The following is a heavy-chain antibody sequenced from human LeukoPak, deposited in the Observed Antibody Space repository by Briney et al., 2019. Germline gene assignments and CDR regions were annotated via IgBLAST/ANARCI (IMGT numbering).Heavy chain of an antibody. V-gene: IGHV3-33*08. CDR2: IWYDGSNK. Sequence: GGSLRLSCAASGFSFSNCGMHWVRQAPGKGLEWVAVIWYDGSNKYYADSVKGRFSISRDNSNNTLYLQMNSLRAEDTAVYYCARVGSSGWPNYFDSWGQGTLVTVSS. CDR1: GFSFSNCG. CDR3: ARVGSSGWPNYFDS. J-gene: IGHJ4*02. D-gene: IGHD6-19*01.